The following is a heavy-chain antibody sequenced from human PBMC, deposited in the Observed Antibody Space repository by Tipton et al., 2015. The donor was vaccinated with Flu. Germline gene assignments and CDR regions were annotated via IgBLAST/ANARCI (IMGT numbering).Heavy chain of an antibody. D-gene: IGHD4-11*01. J-gene: IGHJ5*02. Sequence: TLSLTCNVSGGSISSGGAYWSWIRQHPGKGLEWIGGIYYSGSTYKNPSLTSRVTISVDGSKNQFSLTVFSVTAADTAVYYCARRDYSNYVSDPKSLFDPWGQGILVTVSS. CDR3: ARRDYSNYVSDPKSLFDP. V-gene: IGHV4-31*03. CDR2: IYYSGST. CDR1: GGSISSGGAY.